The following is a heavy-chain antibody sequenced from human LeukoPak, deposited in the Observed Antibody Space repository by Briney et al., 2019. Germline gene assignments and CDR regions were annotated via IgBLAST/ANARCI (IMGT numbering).Heavy chain of an antibody. CDR3: ARALYYYDSSGFRY. V-gene: IGHV1-18*01. J-gene: IGHJ4*02. D-gene: IGHD3-22*01. CDR2: ISAYNGNT. CDR1: GYTFTSYG. Sequence: ASVKVSCKASGYTFTSYGISWVRQAPGQGLEWMGWISAYNGNTNYAQKLQGRVTMTTDTSTSTACMELRSLRSDDTAVYYCARALYYYDSSGFRYWGQGTLVTVSS.